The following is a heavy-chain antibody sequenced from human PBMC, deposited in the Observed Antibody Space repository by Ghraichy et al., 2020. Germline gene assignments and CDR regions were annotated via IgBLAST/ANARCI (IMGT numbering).Heavy chain of an antibody. CDR2: IIPIFGTA. J-gene: IGHJ4*02. D-gene: IGHD4-11*01. V-gene: IGHV1-69*13. CDR3: ASGHDYSNYVFSRFDY. CDR1: GGTFSSYA. Sequence: SVKVSCKASGGTFSSYAISWVRQAPGQGLEWMGGIIPIFGTANYAQKFQGRVTITADESTSTAYMELSSLRSEDTAVYYCASGHDYSNYVFSRFDYWGQGTLVTVSS.